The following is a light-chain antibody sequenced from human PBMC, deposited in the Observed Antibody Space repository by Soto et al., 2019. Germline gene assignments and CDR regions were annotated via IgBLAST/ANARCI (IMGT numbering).Light chain of an antibody. Sequence: QSALTQPASVSGSPGQSITISCTGTSSDVGGYNYVSWYQQHPGKAPKLMIYDVSNRPSGVSNRFSGSKSGNTASLTISGLQAEDEADYYCSTDTSSSSYVFGTGTKSPS. CDR1: SSDVGGYNY. CDR3: STDTSSSSYV. J-gene: IGLJ1*01. V-gene: IGLV2-14*01. CDR2: DVS.